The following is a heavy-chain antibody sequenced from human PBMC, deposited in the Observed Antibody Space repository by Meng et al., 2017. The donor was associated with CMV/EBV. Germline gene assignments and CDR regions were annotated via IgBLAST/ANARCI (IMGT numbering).Heavy chain of an antibody. CDR3: ARDEKYSGSPVGAY. J-gene: IGHJ4*02. V-gene: IGHV1-18*01. CDR1: GYTFTSYG. Sequence: ASVKVSCKASGYTFTSYGISWVRQAPGQGLEWMGWISAYNGNTNYAQKLQGRVTMTKDTSTSTAYMELRSLRSDDTDVYYCARDEKYSGSPVGAYWGQGTLVTVSS. D-gene: IGHD1-26*01. CDR2: ISAYNGNT.